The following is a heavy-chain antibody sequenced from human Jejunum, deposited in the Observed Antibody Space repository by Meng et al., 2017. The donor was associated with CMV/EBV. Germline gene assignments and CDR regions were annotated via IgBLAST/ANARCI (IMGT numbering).Heavy chain of an antibody. CDR3: AKLGIAAAGTVDY. J-gene: IGHJ4*02. V-gene: IGHV3-23*01. CDR2: ISGSGGST. CDR1: GFTFGSYA. Sequence: ASGFTFGSYAMSWVRQAPGKGLEWVSAISGSGGSTYYEDSVRGRFTISRDNSKNTLYLQMNSLRAEDTAVYYCAKLGIAAAGTVDYWGQGTLVTVSS. D-gene: IGHD6-13*01.